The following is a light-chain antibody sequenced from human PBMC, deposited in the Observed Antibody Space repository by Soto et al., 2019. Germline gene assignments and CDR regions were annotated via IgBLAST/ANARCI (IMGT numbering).Light chain of an antibody. Sequence: QSALTQPASVSGSPGQSITISCTGTSSDVGGYNFVSWYQQHPGKAPKLMIYAVINRPSGFSNRFSGSKSDNTASLTISGLQAEDEAYYYCSSYTTSSTLVFGGGTKLTVL. CDR3: SSYTTSSTLV. J-gene: IGLJ2*01. CDR2: AVI. V-gene: IGLV2-14*01. CDR1: SSDVGGYNF.